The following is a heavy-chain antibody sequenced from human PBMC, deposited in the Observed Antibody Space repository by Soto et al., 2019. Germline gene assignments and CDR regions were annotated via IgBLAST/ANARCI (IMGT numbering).Heavy chain of an antibody. CDR2: INAGNGNT. J-gene: IGHJ3*02. CDR3: ARAYDSSGYYYRSIYDAFDI. V-gene: IGHV1-3*01. CDR1: GCTFTSYA. D-gene: IGHD3-22*01. Sequence: GASVKVSCKASGCTFTSYAMHWVRQAPGQRLEWMGWINAGNGNTKYSQKFQGRVTITRDTSASTAYMELSSLRSEDTAVYYCARAYDSSGYYYRSIYDAFDIWGQGTMVTVSS.